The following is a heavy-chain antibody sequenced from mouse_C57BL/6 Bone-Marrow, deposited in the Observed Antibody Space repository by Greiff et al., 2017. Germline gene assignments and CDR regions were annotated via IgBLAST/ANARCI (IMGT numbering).Heavy chain of an antibody. CDR1: GYSITSGYY. CDR3: ARWGDAYFDY. D-gene: IGHD3-3*01. J-gene: IGHJ2*01. Sequence: EVQLQESGPGLVKPSQSLSLTCSVTGYSITSGYYWNWIRQFPGNKLEWMGYISYDGSNNYNPSLKNRISITRDTSKNQFFLKLNSVTTEDTATYYCARWGDAYFDYWGQGTTLTVSS. V-gene: IGHV3-6*01. CDR2: ISYDGSN.